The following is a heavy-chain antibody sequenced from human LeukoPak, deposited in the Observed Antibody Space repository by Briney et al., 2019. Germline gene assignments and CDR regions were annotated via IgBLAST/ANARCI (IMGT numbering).Heavy chain of an antibody. D-gene: IGHD1-1*01. V-gene: IGHV4-4*02. CDR3: ARAPYSWKDVGLDY. CDR2: IFHNGDT. Sequence: SETLSLTCAVSGASVSSNTWWSWVRQPPGKGLEWIGEIFHNGDTNYNPSLKSRVSISIDESKNQISLMVGSVTAADTAIYYCARAPYSWKDVGLDYWGQGILVTVSS. CDR1: GASVSSNTW. J-gene: IGHJ4*02.